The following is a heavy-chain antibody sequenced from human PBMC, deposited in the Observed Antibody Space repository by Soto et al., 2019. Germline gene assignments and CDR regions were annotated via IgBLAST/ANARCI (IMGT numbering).Heavy chain of an antibody. CDR1: GFSLSTSGVG. CDR3: AHRRTPSWYYDYVWGSYRTDPCSFDY. CDR2: IYWDDDK. Sequence: QITLKESGPTLVKPTQTLTLTCTFSGFSLSTSGVGVGWIRQPPGKALEWLALIYWDDDKRYSPSLKSRLTTXXDTSKNQVVLXXTXMXXVDTATYYCAHRRTPSWYYDYVWGSYRTDPCSFDYWGQGTLVTVSS. V-gene: IGHV2-5*02. D-gene: IGHD3-16*02. J-gene: IGHJ4*02.